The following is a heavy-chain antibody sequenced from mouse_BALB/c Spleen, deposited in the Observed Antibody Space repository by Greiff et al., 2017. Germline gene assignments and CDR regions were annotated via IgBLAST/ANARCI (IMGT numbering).Heavy chain of an antibody. Sequence: EVKVEESGGGLVQPGGSRKLSCAASGFTFSSFGMHWVRQAPEKGLEWVAYISSGSSTIYYADTVKGRFTISRDNPKTTLFLQMTSLSSEKTAMYSCASGGYDYDYYAMDYWGQGTSVTVSS. CDR2: ISSGSSTI. V-gene: IGHV5-17*02. J-gene: IGHJ4*01. CDR1: GFTFSSFG. D-gene: IGHD2-4*01. CDR3: ASGGYDYDYYAMDY.